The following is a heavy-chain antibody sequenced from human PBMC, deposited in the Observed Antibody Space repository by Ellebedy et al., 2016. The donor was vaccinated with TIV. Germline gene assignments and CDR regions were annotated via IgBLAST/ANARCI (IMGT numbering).Heavy chain of an antibody. V-gene: IGHV1-69*06. CDR1: GGTFSSYA. J-gene: IGHJ4*02. CDR3: ARVATLGYSGYDTTNYRDY. D-gene: IGHD5-12*01. CDR2: IIPIFGTA. Sequence: SVKVSXXASGGTFSSYAISWVRQAPGQGLEWMGGIIPIFGTANYAQKFQGRVTITADKSTSTAYMELSSLRSEDTAVYYCARVATLGYSGYDTTNYRDYWGQGTLVTVSS.